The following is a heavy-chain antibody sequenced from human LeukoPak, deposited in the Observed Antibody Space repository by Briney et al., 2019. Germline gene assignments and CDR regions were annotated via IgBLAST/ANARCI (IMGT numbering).Heavy chain of an antibody. CDR3: ARGYYGSGSYRWNWFDP. CDR2: IYTSGST. D-gene: IGHD3-10*01. CDR1: GGSISSYY. V-gene: IGHV4-4*07. Sequence: SEILSLTCTVSGGSISSYYWSWIRQPAGKGLEWIWRIYTSGSTNYNPSLKSRVTMSVATSKNPFSLKLSSVSAADTAVYYCARGYYGSGSYRWNWFDPWGQGTLVTVSS. J-gene: IGHJ5*02.